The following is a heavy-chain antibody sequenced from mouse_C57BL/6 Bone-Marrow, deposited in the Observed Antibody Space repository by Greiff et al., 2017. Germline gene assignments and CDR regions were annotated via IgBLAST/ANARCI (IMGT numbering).Heavy chain of an antibody. J-gene: IGHJ3*01. CDR2: ISSGSSTI. CDR1: GFTFSDYG. V-gene: IGHV5-17*01. Sequence: EVTLVESGGGLVKPGGSLKLSCAASGFTFSDYGMHWVRQAPEKGLEWVAYISSGSSTIYYADTVKGRFTISRDNAKTTLFLQMTSLRSEDTAMYYCARPYYYGSSPFAYWGQGTLVTVSA. D-gene: IGHD1-1*01. CDR3: ARPYYYGSSPFAY.